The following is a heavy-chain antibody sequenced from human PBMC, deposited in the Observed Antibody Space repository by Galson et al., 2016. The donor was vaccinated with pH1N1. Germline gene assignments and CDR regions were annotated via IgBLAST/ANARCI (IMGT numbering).Heavy chain of an antibody. J-gene: IGHJ4*02. CDR3: ARGVTYTNGYLNY. CDR2: ITGIFGTA. Sequence: SVKVSCKASGGILRSYAISWVRQAPGQGLEWMGGITGIFGTANYAQKFQGRVTISADESTTTTYMELSRLRSEDTAVYFCARGVTYTNGYLNYWGQGTLVTVSS. V-gene: IGHV1-69*13. CDR1: GGILRSYA. D-gene: IGHD5-18*01.